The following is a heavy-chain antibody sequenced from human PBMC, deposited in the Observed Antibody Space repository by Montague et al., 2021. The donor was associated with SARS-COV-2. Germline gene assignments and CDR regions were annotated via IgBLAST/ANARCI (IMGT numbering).Heavy chain of an antibody. CDR3: AKGYDFPGSYFDY. CDR2: ISSKGSTI. CDR1: GFSFSSYE. V-gene: IGHV3-48*03. J-gene: IGHJ4*02. Sequence: SLRLSFSASGFSFSSYEMNWVRQAPGKGLEWLSYISSKGSTIDYADSVKGRFTIYRDNAKNSLYLQMNSLRAEDSAVYYCAKGYDFPGSYFDYWGQGTLVPVSS. D-gene: IGHD5-12*01.